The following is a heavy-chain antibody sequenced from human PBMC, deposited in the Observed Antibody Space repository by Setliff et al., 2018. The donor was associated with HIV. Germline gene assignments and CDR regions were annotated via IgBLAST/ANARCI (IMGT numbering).Heavy chain of an antibody. J-gene: IGHJ4*02. D-gene: IGHD6-19*01. CDR2: ISAYNGNT. Sequence: GASVKVSCKAAGYTFTSYGIIWVRQAPRQGLEWMGWISAYNGNTNYEQKLQGRVIMTTDTSTSTVYMEMRSLRSDDTAVYYCARQYSSGSRLDYWGQGTLVTVSS. CDR1: GYTFTSYG. V-gene: IGHV1-18*01. CDR3: ARQYSSGSRLDY.